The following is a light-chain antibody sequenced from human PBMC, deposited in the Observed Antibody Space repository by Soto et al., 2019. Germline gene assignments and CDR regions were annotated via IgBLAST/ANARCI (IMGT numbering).Light chain of an antibody. V-gene: IGKV3D-15*01. CDR1: QSVSSK. CDR2: GAS. J-gene: IGKJ5*01. Sequence: EIMLTQSPPTVTLSPGERATLSCRASQSVSSKLAWYQQKPGQAPRLLIYGASTRATGIPARFSGSGSGTEFTLTISSLQSEDFAVYYCQQYNNWPPITFGQGTRLEL. CDR3: QQYNNWPPIT.